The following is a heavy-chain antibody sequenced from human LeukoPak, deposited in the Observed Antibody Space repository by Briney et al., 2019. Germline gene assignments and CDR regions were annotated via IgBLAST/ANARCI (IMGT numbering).Heavy chain of an antibody. Sequence: SETLSLTCAVYGGSFSGYYWSWIRQPPGKGLEWIGEINHSGSTNYNPSLKSRVTISVDTSKNQFSLKLSSVTAADTAVYYCARVPLVRPLEYWGQGTLVTVSS. CDR2: INHSGST. CDR1: GGSFSGYY. V-gene: IGHV4-34*01. CDR3: ARVPLVRPLEY. D-gene: IGHD3-10*02. J-gene: IGHJ4*02.